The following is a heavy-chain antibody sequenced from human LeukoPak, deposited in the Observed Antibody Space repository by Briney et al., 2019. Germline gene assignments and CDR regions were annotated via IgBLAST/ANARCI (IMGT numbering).Heavy chain of an antibody. D-gene: IGHD2-2*01. CDR1: GYTFTSYG. CDR3: ARDYCSSTSCPSMDV. V-gene: IGHV1-18*01. J-gene: IGHJ6*03. Sequence: ASVKVSCKASGYTFTSYGISWVRQAPGQGLEWMGWISAYNGNTNYAQKLQGRVTMTTDTSTSTAYMGLRSLRSDDTAVYYCARDYCSSTSCPSMDVWGKGTTVTVSS. CDR2: ISAYNGNT.